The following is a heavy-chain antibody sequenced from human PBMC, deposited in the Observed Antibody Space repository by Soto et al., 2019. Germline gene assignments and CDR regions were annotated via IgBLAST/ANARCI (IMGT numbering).Heavy chain of an antibody. Sequence: SQTLSLTCAISGDSVSSNSAAWNWIRQSPSRGLEWLGRTYYRSKWYNDYAVSVKSRITINPDTSKNQFSLQLNSVTPEDTAVYYCARDQMYYFWSGSPTGYGMDVWGQGTTVTVSS. CDR2: TYYRSKWYN. J-gene: IGHJ6*02. CDR3: ARDQMYYFWSGSPTGYGMDV. D-gene: IGHD3-3*01. V-gene: IGHV6-1*01. CDR1: GDSVSSNSAA.